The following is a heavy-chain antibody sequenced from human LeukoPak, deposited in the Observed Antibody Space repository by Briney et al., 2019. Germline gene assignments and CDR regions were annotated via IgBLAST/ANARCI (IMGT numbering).Heavy chain of an antibody. Sequence: GGSLRLSCAASAFTFSDYYMSWIRQAPGKGLEWVSYISSSSSYTNYADSVKGRFTISRDNAKNSLYLQMNSLRAEDTAVYYCARSYAVTGSPDWFDPWGQGTLVTVSS. V-gene: IGHV3-11*06. D-gene: IGHD4-11*01. J-gene: IGHJ5*02. CDR3: ARSYAVTGSPDWFDP. CDR2: ISSSSSYT. CDR1: AFTFSDYY.